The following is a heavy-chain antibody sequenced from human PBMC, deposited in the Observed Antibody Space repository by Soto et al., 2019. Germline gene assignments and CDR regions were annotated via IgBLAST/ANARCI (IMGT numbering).Heavy chain of an antibody. CDR1: GDSVSSNSAA. D-gene: IGHD6-13*01. CDR3: ASSSSWYLDSIAQPLVN. CDR2: TYYRSKWYN. V-gene: IGHV6-1*01. Sequence: QSQTLSLTCAISGDSVSSNSAAWNWIRQSPSRGLEWLGRTYYRSKWYNDYAVSVKSRITINPDTSKNQFSLQLNSVTPEDTAVYYCASSSSWYLDSIAQPLVNWGQGTLVTVSS. J-gene: IGHJ4*02.